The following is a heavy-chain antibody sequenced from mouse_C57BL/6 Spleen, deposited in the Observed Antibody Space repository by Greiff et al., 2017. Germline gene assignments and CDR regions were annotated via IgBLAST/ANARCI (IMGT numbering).Heavy chain of an antibody. Sequence: QVQLQQPGAELVRPGSSVKLSCKASGYSFTSYWMHWVKQRPRQGLEWIGNIDPSDSETHYNQKFKDKATLTVDKSSSTAYMQLRSLTSEDSAVYYCARGRDYDEYYAMDCWGQGTSVTVAS. CDR3: ARGRDYDEYYAMDC. V-gene: IGHV1-52*01. CDR1: GYSFTSYW. J-gene: IGHJ4*01. CDR2: IDPSDSET. D-gene: IGHD2-4*01.